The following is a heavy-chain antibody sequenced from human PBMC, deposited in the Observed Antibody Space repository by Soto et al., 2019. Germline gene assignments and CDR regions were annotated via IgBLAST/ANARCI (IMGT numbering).Heavy chain of an antibody. CDR1: GGTFSSYT. Sequence: QVQLVQSGAEVKKPGSSVKVSCKASGGTFSSYTISWVRQAPGQGLEWMGRIIPILGIANYAQKFQGRVTITADKSTSTAYMELSSLRSEDTAVYYCASAGGLSYYYYGMDVWGLGTTVTVSS. J-gene: IGHJ6*02. CDR2: IIPILGIA. V-gene: IGHV1-69*02. D-gene: IGHD1-1*01. CDR3: ASAGGLSYYYYGMDV.